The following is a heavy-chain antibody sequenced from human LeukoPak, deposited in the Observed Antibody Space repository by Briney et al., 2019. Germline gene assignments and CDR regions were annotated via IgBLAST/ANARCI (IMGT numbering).Heavy chain of an antibody. D-gene: IGHD3-10*01. V-gene: IGHV3-66*01. CDR2: IYSGGST. CDR3: TRDALFGSGRTHLDF. J-gene: IGHJ4*02. Sequence: GGSLRLSCAASGFTVSSNYMSWVRQAPGKGLEWVSVIYSGGSTYYADSVKGRFTISRDNSKNTLYLQMNSLNVDDTGVYFCTRDALFGSGRTHLDFWSQGTLVSVSS. CDR1: GFTVSSNY.